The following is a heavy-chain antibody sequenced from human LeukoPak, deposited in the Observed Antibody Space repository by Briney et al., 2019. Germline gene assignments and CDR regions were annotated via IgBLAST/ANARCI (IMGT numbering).Heavy chain of an antibody. CDR2: IYPGDSDT. Sequence: GESLKISCKGSGYSFTSYWIGWVRQMPGKGLEWMGIIYPGDSDTRYSPSFQGQVTISADKSISTAYLQWSSLKASDTAMYYCARPSLHCSSTSCYTRHDAFDIWGQGTMVTVSS. J-gene: IGHJ3*02. V-gene: IGHV5-51*01. CDR1: GYSFTSYW. CDR3: ARPSLHCSSTSCYTRHDAFDI. D-gene: IGHD2-2*02.